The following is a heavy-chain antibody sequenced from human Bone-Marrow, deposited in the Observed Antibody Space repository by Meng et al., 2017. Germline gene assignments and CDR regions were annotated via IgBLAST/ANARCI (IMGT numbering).Heavy chain of an antibody. CDR2: IQHSGST. Sequence: QVQLQESGPGLVKPSGTLSLTCAVSGGSISTSDWWSWVRQPPGKGLEWIGEIQHSGSTNYNPSLQSRVTISVDKSRNQFSLKLSSVTAADTAVYYCARIPDYDTSASWGQGSLVTVS. CDR3: ARIPDYDTSAS. D-gene: IGHD3-22*01. CDR1: GGSISTSDW. J-gene: IGHJ5*02. V-gene: IGHV4-4*02.